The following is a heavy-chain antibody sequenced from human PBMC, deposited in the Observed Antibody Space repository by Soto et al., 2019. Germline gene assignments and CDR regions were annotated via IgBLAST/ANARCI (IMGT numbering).Heavy chain of an antibody. V-gene: IGHV4-30-4*01. CDR1: GGSISSGDYY. Sequence: PSETLSLTCTVSGGSISSGDYYWSWVRQPPGKGLEWIGYISYSGNTYYNPSLKSRVTISVDTSKIQFSLNLSSVTAADTAVYYCARGKQHLLDYWGQGTLVTVSS. CDR3: ARGKQHLLDY. CDR2: ISYSGNT. J-gene: IGHJ4*02. D-gene: IGHD5-18*01.